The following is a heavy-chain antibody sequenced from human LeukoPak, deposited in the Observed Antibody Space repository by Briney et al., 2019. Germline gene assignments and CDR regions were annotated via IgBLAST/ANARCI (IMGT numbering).Heavy chain of an antibody. V-gene: IGHV3-23*01. CDR1: GFTFSSYA. J-gene: IGHJ4*02. D-gene: IGHD4-17*01. CDR3: AKGHTGPDYGDYKY. Sequence: GGSLRLSCAASGFTFSSYAMRWVRQAPGKGLEWVSAISGSGGSTYYADSVKGRFTISRDNSKNTLYLQMNSLRAEDTAVYYCAKGHTGPDYGDYKYWGQGTLVTVSS. CDR2: ISGSGGST.